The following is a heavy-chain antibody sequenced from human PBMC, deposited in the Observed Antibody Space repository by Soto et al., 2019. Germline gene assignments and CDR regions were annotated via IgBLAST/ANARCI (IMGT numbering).Heavy chain of an antibody. Sequence: SETLSLTCSFSGVSISYGYFWGWIRQSPGKGLEFIASIYRSGTTYYNPSLRSRVTMSVDTSKNQVYLHLNSVTAADTAIYYCAKTEWLRSVFDYWGQGAQVNVSS. V-gene: IGHV4-38-2*01. J-gene: IGHJ4*02. D-gene: IGHD5-12*01. CDR2: IYRSGTT. CDR3: AKTEWLRSVFDY. CDR1: GVSISYGYF.